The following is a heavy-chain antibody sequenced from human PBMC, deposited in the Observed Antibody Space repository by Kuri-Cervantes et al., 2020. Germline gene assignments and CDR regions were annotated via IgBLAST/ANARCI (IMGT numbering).Heavy chain of an antibody. CDR2: ISSSSSYI. CDR1: GFTFSSYS. V-gene: IGHV3-21*01. CDR3: ARDKGFGELSQYGMDV. D-gene: IGHD3-10*01. Sequence: LSLTCAASGFTFSSYSMNWVRQAPGRGLEWVSSISSSSSYIYYADSVKGRFTISRDNAKNSLYLQMNSLRAEDTAVYYCARDKGFGELSQYGMDVWGQGTTVTVSS. J-gene: IGHJ6*02.